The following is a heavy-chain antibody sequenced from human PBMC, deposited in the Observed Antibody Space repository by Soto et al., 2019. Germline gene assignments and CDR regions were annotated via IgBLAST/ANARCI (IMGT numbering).Heavy chain of an antibody. J-gene: IGHJ4*02. Sequence: EVQLVESGGGLVKPGGSLRLSCAASGFTFSSYSMNWVRQAPGKGLEWVSSISSSSSYIYYADSVKGRFTISRDNAKNSLYLQMNSLSAEDTAVYYCASGMITFGGLRYWGQGTLVTVSS. V-gene: IGHV3-21*01. CDR2: ISSSSSYI. CDR3: ASGMITFGGLRY. CDR1: GFTFSSYS. D-gene: IGHD3-16*01.